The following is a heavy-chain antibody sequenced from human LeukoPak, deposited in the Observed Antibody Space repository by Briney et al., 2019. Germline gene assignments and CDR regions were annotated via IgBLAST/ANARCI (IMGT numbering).Heavy chain of an antibody. CDR3: ARAAYSSSSALFDY. Sequence: ASVKVSCKASGGTFSSYAISWMRQAPGQGLEWMGGIIPIFGTANYAQKFQGRVTITTDESTSTAYMELSSLRSEDTAVYYCARAAYSSSSALFDYWGQGTLVTVSS. CDR2: IIPIFGTA. V-gene: IGHV1-69*05. D-gene: IGHD6-6*01. J-gene: IGHJ4*02. CDR1: GGTFSSYA.